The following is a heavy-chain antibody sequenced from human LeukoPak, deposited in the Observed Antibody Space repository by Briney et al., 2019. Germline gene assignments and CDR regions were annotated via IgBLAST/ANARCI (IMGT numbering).Heavy chain of an antibody. D-gene: IGHD5-24*01. J-gene: IGHJ4*02. CDR2: IIPIVGIA. V-gene: IGHV1-69*04. CDR3: ARDGEMATIYFDY. CDR1: GGTFSSYA. Sequence: GASVKVSCKASGGTFSSYALSWVRQAPGQRLEWMGTIIPIVGIANYAQKFQGRVTITADKSTSTAYMELSSLRSEDTAVYYCARDGEMATIYFDYWGQGTLVTVSS.